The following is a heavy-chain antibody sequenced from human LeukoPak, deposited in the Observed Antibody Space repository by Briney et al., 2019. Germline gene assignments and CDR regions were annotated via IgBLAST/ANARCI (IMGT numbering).Heavy chain of an antibody. Sequence: GGSLRLSCAASGFTFSNAWMSWVRQAPGKGLEWVSVIYSGGSTYYADSVKGRFTISRDNSKNTLYLQMNSLRAEDTAVYYCAIFLYGSGRDYWGQGTLVTVSS. J-gene: IGHJ4*02. CDR2: IYSGGST. V-gene: IGHV3-53*01. CDR1: GFTFSNAW. D-gene: IGHD3-10*01. CDR3: AIFLYGSGRDY.